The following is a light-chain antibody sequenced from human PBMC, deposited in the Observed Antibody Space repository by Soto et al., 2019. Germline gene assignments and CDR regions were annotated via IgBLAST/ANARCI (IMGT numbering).Light chain of an antibody. V-gene: IGLV2-23*02. CDR2: DVI. J-gene: IGLJ1*01. Sequence: QSVLTQPASVSGSPGQSITLSCTGTSSDVGSYNLVSWYQQHPGKAPKLMIYDVIKRPSGVSNRFSGSKSGSTASLTISGLQAEDEADYYCCSYAGSSTYVFGTGTKVTVL. CDR1: SSDVGSYNL. CDR3: CSYAGSSTYV.